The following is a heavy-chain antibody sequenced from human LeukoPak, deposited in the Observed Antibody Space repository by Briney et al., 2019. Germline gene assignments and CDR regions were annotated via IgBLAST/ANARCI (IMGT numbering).Heavy chain of an antibody. D-gene: IGHD3-16*02. V-gene: IGHV7-4-1*02. J-gene: IGHJ4*02. CDR3: ARAFQHLGELSLPNY. Sequence: ASVKVSCKASGYTFTSYGISWVRQAPGQGLEWMGWIHPSTGNPTYARGFTGRFVFSLDTSVSTTYLQISSLKAEDTAVYYCARAFQHLGELSLPNYWGQGTLVTVSS. CDR2: IHPSTGNP. CDR1: GYTFTSYG.